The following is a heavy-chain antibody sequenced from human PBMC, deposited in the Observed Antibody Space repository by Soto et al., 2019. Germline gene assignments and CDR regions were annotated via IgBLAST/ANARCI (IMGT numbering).Heavy chain of an antibody. CDR2: IYYSGST. Sequence: SETLSLTCTVSGGSISSSSYYWGWIRQPPGKGLEWIGSIYYSGSTYYNPSLKSRVTISVDTSKNQFSLKLSSVTAADTAVYYCGGCIAAAGSLCYGMDVWGQGTTVTVSS. V-gene: IGHV4-39*01. J-gene: IGHJ6*02. CDR1: GGSISSSSYY. CDR3: GGCIAAAGSLCYGMDV. D-gene: IGHD6-13*01.